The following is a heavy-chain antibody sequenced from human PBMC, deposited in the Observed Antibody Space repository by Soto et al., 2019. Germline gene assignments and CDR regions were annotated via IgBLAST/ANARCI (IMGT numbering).Heavy chain of an antibody. CDR1: GGSISSYY. J-gene: IGHJ6*03. D-gene: IGHD3-3*01. CDR2: IYYSGST. Sequence: SETLSLTFTVSGGSISSYYWSWIRQPPGKGLEWIGYIYYSGSTNYNPSLKSRVTISVDTSKNQFSLKLSSVTAADTAVYYCARHPYYDFWSGSPYYYYMDVWGKGTTVTVSS. V-gene: IGHV4-59*08. CDR3: ARHPYYDFWSGSPYYYYMDV.